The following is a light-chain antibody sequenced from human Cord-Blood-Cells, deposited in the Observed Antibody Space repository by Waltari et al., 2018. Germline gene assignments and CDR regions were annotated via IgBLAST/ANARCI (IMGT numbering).Light chain of an antibody. J-gene: IGLJ3*02. CDR1: SSNIGSNT. CDR2: SNN. V-gene: IGLV1-44*01. CDR3: EAWDDSLNGPV. Sequence: QSVLTQPPSASGTPGQRVTISCSGSSSNIGSNTVNWYQQLPGTAPQLPLYSNNQRPSGVPDRFSGSKSGTSASLAISGLQSEDEADYYCEAWDDSLNGPVFGGGTKLTVL.